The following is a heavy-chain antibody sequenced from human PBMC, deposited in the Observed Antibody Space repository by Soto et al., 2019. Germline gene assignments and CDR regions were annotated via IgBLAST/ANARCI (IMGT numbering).Heavy chain of an antibody. CDR1: GYSFTSYW. CDR2: IYPGDSDT. J-gene: IGHJ3*02. V-gene: IGHV5-51*01. CDR3: ARLSEQWLVLSAFDI. D-gene: IGHD6-19*01. Sequence: PGESLKISCKGSGYSFTSYWIGWVRQMPGKGLEWMGIIYPGDSDTRYSPSFQGQVTISADKSISTAYLQWSSLKASDTAMYYCARLSEQWLVLSAFDIWGQGTMVTVSS.